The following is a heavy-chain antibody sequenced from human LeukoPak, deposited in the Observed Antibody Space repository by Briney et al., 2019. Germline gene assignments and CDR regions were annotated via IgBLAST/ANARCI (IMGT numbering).Heavy chain of an antibody. J-gene: IGHJ4*02. V-gene: IGHV1-69*13. Sequence: SVKVSCRASGGTFSSYAISWERQAPGQGLEWMRGIIPILGTANYAHKFQGRVTITADESTSTAYMELSSLRSEDTAVYYCARDLGAVAGSGFDYWGQGTLVTVSS. CDR1: GGTFSSYA. CDR3: ARDLGAVAGSGFDY. CDR2: IIPILGTA. D-gene: IGHD6-19*01.